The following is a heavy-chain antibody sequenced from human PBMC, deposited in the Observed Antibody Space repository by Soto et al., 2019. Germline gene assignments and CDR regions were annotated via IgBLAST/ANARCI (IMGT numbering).Heavy chain of an antibody. CDR1: GFTFDDYA. D-gene: IGHD4-17*01. V-gene: IGHV3-9*01. Sequence: EVQLVESGGGLVQPGRSLRLSCAASGFTFDDYAMHWVRQAPGKGLEWVSGISWNSGSIGYADSVKGRFTISRDNAKNSLHLQMNSLRAEDTALYYCAKMVDYGDHLGAFDIWGQGTMVTVSS. J-gene: IGHJ3*02. CDR3: AKMVDYGDHLGAFDI. CDR2: ISWNSGSI.